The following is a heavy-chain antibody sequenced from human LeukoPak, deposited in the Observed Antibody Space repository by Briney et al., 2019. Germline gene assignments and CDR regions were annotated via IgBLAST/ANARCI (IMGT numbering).Heavy chain of an antibody. CDR3: AREAGVHYYYGMDV. Sequence: PSETLSLTCTASGGSISSYYWSWIRQPPGKGLEWIGYIYYSGSTNYNPSLKSRVTISVDTSKNQFSLKLSSVTAADTAVYYCAREAGVHYYYGMDVWGQGTTVTVSS. J-gene: IGHJ6*02. V-gene: IGHV4-59*01. D-gene: IGHD6-19*01. CDR1: GGSISSYY. CDR2: IYYSGST.